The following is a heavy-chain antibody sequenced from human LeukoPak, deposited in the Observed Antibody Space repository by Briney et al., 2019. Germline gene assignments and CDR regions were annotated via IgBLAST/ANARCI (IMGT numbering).Heavy chain of an antibody. D-gene: IGHD2-2*01. CDR1: GWTFSYYY. Sequence: SETLSLTSAGYGWTFSYYYWRWLRQPPGQGLKGISELNDSGSTYYNPSLRRRITTSVDSSKTHFSVKMSSMTAAAAAVYYWARHPLAPLDPWDIVVVPAADYYIYYWGQGTLFTVSS. J-gene: IGHJ4*02. CDR3: ARHPLAPLDPWDIVVVPAADYYIYY. V-gene: IGHV4-34*01. CDR2: LNDSGST.